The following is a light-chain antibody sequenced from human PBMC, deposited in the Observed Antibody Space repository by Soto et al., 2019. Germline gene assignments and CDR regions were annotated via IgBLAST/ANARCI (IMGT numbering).Light chain of an antibody. CDR2: DVS. V-gene: IGKV1-33*01. J-gene: IGKJ5*01. Sequence: IQMTQTPPSLSVSVRVRETITCQASQDISNYLHWFQQKPGKAPQLLIFDVSNLQTGVPSRFSGGGSGTDFALTIGSLEREDSGTDYWQQYDSLPLTIGQGTRLEIK. CDR1: QDISNY. CDR3: QQYDSLPLT.